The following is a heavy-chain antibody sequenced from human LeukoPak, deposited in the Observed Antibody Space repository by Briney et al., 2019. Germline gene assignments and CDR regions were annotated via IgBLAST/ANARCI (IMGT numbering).Heavy chain of an antibody. CDR1: GYSFTSYW. CDR3: ARRDGYCSSTSCYADYYYGMDV. D-gene: IGHD2-2*01. J-gene: IGHJ6*02. CDR2: IYPGDSDT. Sequence: GESLKISCKGSGYSFTSYWIGWVCQMPGKGLEWMGIIYPGDSDTTYSPSFQGQVTISADKSISTAYLQWSSLKASDTAMYYCARRDGYCSSTSCYADYYYGMDVWGRGTTVTVSS. V-gene: IGHV5-51*01.